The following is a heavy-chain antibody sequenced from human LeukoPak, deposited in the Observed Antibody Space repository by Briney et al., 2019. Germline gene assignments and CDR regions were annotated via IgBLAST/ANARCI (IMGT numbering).Heavy chain of an antibody. CDR3: GRDPNGDYVGAFDF. CDR1: GFTFSSYG. D-gene: IGHD4-17*01. J-gene: IGHJ3*01. CDR2: ISYDGSSK. Sequence: PGGSLRLSCAASGFTFSSYGMHWVRQAPGKGLEWVAVISYDGSSKYYIDSVKGRFTISRDNSVDTLHLQMSSLSAEDTAIYYCGRDPNGDYVGAFDFWGQGTMVTVSS. V-gene: IGHV3-30*03.